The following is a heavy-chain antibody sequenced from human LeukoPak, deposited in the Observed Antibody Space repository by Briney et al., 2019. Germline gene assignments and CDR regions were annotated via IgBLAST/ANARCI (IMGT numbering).Heavy chain of an antibody. CDR1: GFTFSSYS. V-gene: IGHV3-48*04. CDR2: ISSSVSTI. J-gene: IGHJ4*02. Sequence: PGGSLRLSCTASGFTFSSYSMNWVRQAPGKGLEWVSYISSSVSTIYYADSVKGRFTISRDNAKNSLSLQMNSLRAEDTAVYYCARVSGQIIAAGVSPSYLDYWGQGTLVTVSS. D-gene: IGHD6-13*01. CDR3: ARVSGQIIAAGVSPSYLDY.